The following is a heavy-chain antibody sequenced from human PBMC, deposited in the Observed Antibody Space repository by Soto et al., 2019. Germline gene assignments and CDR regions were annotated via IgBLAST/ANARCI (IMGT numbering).Heavy chain of an antibody. D-gene: IGHD5-18*01. J-gene: IGHJ4*02. CDR2: IYYSGST. V-gene: IGHV4-31*03. CDR3: ARGAMVGRFDY. CDR1: GGSISSGGYY. Sequence: QVQLQESGPGLVKPSQTLSLTCTVSGGSISSGGYYWSWIRQHPGKGLEWIGYIYYSGSTYYNPSLQSRVTISVDTSRNQFSLKLSSVTAADTAVYYCARGAMVGRFDYWGQGTLVTVSS.